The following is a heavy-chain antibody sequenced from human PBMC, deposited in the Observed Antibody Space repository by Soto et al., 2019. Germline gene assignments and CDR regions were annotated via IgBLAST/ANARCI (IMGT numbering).Heavy chain of an antibody. CDR3: ARDFSKTTVGVVDS. D-gene: IGHD4-17*01. CDR1: GFIFSDYY. CDR2: INNGGDIV. J-gene: IGHJ4*02. V-gene: IGHV3-11*01. Sequence: QVHLEESGGGLVKPGQSLRLSCATSGFIFSDYYMAWIRQAPGKGLEWIGYINNGGDIVHYSDAVRGRFRISRDNTKMTLYLQMTSLRAEDTAIYYCARDFSKTTVGVVDSWGQGALVTVSS.